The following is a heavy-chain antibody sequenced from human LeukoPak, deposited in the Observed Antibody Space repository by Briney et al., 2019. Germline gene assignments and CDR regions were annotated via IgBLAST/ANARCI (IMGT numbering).Heavy chain of an antibody. CDR3: ARSKTGGSGDYYYYYMDV. CDR1: GGPISSSSYY. CDR2: MYYSGST. J-gene: IGHJ6*03. V-gene: IGHV4-39*07. Sequence: SETLSLTCTVSGGPISSSSYYWGWIRQPPGEGLEWIGSMYYSGSTNYNPSLKSRVTISVDTSKNQFSLKLSSVTAADTAVYYCARSKTGGSGDYYYYYMDVWGKGTTVTISS. D-gene: IGHD6-25*01.